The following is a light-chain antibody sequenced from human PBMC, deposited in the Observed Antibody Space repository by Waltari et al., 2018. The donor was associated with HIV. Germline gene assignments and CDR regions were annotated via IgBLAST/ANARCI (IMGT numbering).Light chain of an antibody. J-gene: IGKJ5*01. CDR1: QDIGGS. CDR2: AAS. V-gene: IGKV1-39*01. Sequence: DIQMTQSPVSLSASIGDRVRITCRASQDIGGSLYWYQQKPGRAPKLLIFAASSLQSGVPSRFSGRGSGTDFTLTITSLQPEDFATYYCQQSYTTLITFGQGTRLEI. CDR3: QQSYTTLIT.